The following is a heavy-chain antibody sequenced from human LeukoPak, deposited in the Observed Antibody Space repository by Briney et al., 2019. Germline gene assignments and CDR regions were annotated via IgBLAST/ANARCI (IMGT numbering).Heavy chain of an antibody. CDR2: INPNTGGT. V-gene: IGHV1-2*02. J-gene: IGHJ4*02. CDR3: ARVKEETTGVSPDYFDN. D-gene: IGHD4-23*01. Sequence: ASVKVSCKASGYTFTNHFIHWVRQAPGQGLEWVGWINPNTGGTDFAQKFQGRVTMTGDMSFTTTYMELSRLRSDDTAVYYCARVKEETTGVSPDYFDNWGQGTLVTVSS. CDR1: GYTFTNHF.